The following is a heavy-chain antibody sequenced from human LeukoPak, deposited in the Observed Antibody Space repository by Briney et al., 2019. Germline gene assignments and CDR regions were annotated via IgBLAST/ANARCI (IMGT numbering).Heavy chain of an antibody. CDR3: AKVLRWTSGLREHDAFDI. V-gene: IGHV3-23*01. J-gene: IGHJ3*02. CDR2: INSNGGYT. D-gene: IGHD5-12*01. CDR1: GFTFSTYD. Sequence: GGTLRLSCAASGFTFSTYDMTWVRQAPGKGLEWVSSINSNGGYTFYADSVRGRFTISRDNSKNTLYLQMNSLRAEDTAVYYCAKVLRWTSGLREHDAFDIWGQGTMVTVSS.